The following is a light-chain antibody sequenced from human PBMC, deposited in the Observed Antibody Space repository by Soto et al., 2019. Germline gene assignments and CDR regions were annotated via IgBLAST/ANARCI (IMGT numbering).Light chain of an antibody. V-gene: IGKV3D-15*01. CDR2: EAS. CDR1: ETISSN. J-gene: IGKJ1*01. CDR3: QQYKNWPRT. Sequence: EIVMTQSPATLSMSPGERATLSCRASETISSNLVWYQQKPGQAPRLLIHEASTRATGIPARFSGSGSGTEFNLTNSSLQSEDFAVYYCQQYKNWPRTFGQGTRVEIK.